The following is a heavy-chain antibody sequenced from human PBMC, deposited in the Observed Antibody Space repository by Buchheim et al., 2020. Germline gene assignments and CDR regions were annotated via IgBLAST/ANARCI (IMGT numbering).Heavy chain of an antibody. D-gene: IGHD6-25*01. CDR2: ISYDGSNK. Sequence: QVQLVESGGGVVQPGRSLRLSCAASGFTFSSYGMHWVRQAPGKGLEWVAVISYDGSNKYYADSVKGRFTISRDNSKNTLYLQMNSLRAEDTAVYYCAKDAAGQSGADYWGQGTL. CDR1: GFTFSSYG. V-gene: IGHV3-30*18. CDR3: AKDAAGQSGADY. J-gene: IGHJ4*02.